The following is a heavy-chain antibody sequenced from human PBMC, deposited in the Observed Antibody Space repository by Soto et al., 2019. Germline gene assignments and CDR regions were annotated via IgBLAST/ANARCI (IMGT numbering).Heavy chain of an antibody. Sequence: QVQLQESGPGLVKPSGTLSLTCAVSSGSISSSNWWSWVRQPPGKGLEWIGGIYHSGSANYNASLKSRVTISVNMSKNQFSLKLSSVTAADTAVYYCAVQLGYCSGGSCSNAFDIWGQGTMVTVSS. V-gene: IGHV4-4*02. CDR2: IYHSGSA. CDR3: AVQLGYCSGGSCSNAFDI. J-gene: IGHJ3*02. CDR1: SGSISSSNW. D-gene: IGHD2-15*01.